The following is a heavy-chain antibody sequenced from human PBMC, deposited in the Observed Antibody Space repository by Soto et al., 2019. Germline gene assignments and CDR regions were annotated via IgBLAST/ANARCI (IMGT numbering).Heavy chain of an antibody. CDR2: ISYDGSNK. CDR3: ARDLTIFGVGPTAMDV. CDR1: GFTFSSYA. D-gene: IGHD3-3*01. V-gene: IGHV3-30-3*01. J-gene: IGHJ6*02. Sequence: QVQLVESGGGVVQPGRSLRLSCAASGFTFSSYAMHWVRQAPGKGLEWVAVISYDGSNKYYADSVKGRFTISRDNSKNXLYLQMNSLRAEDTAVYYCARDLTIFGVGPTAMDVWGQGTTVTVSS.